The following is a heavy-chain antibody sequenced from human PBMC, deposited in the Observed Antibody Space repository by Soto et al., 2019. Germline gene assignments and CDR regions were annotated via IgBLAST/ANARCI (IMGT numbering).Heavy chain of an antibody. J-gene: IGHJ3*02. CDR1: GGTFSSYA. Sequence: SVQVSCKASGGTFSSYAISWVRQAPGQGLEWMGGIIPIFGTANYAQKFQGRVTITADESTSTAYMELSSLRSEDTAVYYCARDNGGFDDAFDIWGQGTMVTVSS. CDR2: IIPIFGTA. V-gene: IGHV1-69*13. D-gene: IGHD5-12*01. CDR3: ARDNGGFDDAFDI.